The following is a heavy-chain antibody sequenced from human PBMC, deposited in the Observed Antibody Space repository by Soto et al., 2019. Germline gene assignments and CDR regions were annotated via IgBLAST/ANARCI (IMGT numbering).Heavy chain of an antibody. CDR2: ISGSGGST. V-gene: IGHV3-23*01. CDR1: GFTFSSYA. D-gene: IGHD2-15*01. Sequence: HPGGSLRLSCAASGFTFSSYAMSWVRQAPGKGLEWVSAISGSGGSTYYADSVKGRFTISRDNSKNTLYLQMNSLRAEDTAVYYCAKPCVVVVAANYYYMDVWGKGTTVTVSS. CDR3: AKPCVVVVAANYYYMDV. J-gene: IGHJ6*03.